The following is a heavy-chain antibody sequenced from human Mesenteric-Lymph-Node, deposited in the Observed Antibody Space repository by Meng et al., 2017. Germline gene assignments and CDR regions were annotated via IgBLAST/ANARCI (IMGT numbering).Heavy chain of an antibody. Sequence: QVQLQESGPGLVNPSQTLSLTCTVSGCSISSGGYYWSWIRQHPGKGLEWIGYIYYCGSTYYNPSLKSRVTISVDTSKNQFSLKLSSVTAADTAVYYCARGPSRWLQFSFDYWGQGTLVTVSS. V-gene: IGHV4-31*03. CDR2: IYYCGST. CDR1: GCSISSGGYY. CDR3: ARGPSRWLQFSFDY. J-gene: IGHJ4*02. D-gene: IGHD5-24*01.